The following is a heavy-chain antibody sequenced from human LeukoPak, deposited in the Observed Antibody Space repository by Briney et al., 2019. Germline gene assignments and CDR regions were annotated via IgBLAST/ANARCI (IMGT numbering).Heavy chain of an antibody. V-gene: IGHV3-43*02. CDR2: ISGDGVST. CDR1: GLPIADFG. CDR3: AKESGKFDY. Sequence: GGSLRLSCVASGLPIADFGMEWVRQAPGKGVEWVSLISGDGVSTFYADSVKGRFSISTDNSKNSLYLEMNSLRTEDAAMYYCAKESGKFDYWGQGTLVAVSS. J-gene: IGHJ4*02.